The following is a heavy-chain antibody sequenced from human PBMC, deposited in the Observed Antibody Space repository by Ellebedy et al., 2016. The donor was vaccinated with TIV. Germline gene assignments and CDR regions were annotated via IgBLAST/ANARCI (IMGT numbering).Heavy chain of an antibody. CDR1: GYTFTSYG. CDR2: VSAYNGNT. CDR3: ARVGDITIFPPDTYYFDY. J-gene: IGHJ4*02. Sequence: ASVKVSCXASGYTFTSYGISWVRQAPGQGLEWMGWVSAYNGNTNYAQKLQGRVTMTTDTSTSTAYMELRSLRSDDTAVYYCARVGDITIFPPDTYYFDYWGQGTLVTVSS. V-gene: IGHV1-18*01. D-gene: IGHD3-3*01.